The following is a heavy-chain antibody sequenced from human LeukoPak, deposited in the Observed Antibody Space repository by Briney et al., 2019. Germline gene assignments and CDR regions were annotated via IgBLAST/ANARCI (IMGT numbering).Heavy chain of an antibody. CDR1: GFTFKIYS. V-gene: IGHV3-21*01. D-gene: IGHD3-10*01. J-gene: IGHJ4*02. CDR2: ISTSSSHM. Sequence: GGSLRLSCAASGFTFKIYSMNWVRQAPGKGLEWVSSISTSSSHMYYADSVKGRFTISRDNAKNSLYLQMNTLRAEDTAVYYCARDDTSAHFFDYWGQGTLVTVSS. CDR3: ARDDTSAHFFDY.